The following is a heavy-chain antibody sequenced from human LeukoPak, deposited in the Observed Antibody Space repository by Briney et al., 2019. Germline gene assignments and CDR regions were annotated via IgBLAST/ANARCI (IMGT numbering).Heavy chain of an antibody. CDR2: TYYRSKWYN. CDR1: GDSVASNSAA. D-gene: IGHD6-19*01. CDR3: ARDRGLAVAGTYYYYGMDV. J-gene: IGHJ6*04. V-gene: IGHV6-1*01. Sequence: SQTLSLTCAIFGDSVASNSAAWNWIRQSPSRSLEWLGRTYYRSKWYNDYAVSVKSRITINPDTSKNQFSLQLNSVTPEDTAVYYCARDRGLAVAGTYYYYGMDVWGKGTTVTVSS.